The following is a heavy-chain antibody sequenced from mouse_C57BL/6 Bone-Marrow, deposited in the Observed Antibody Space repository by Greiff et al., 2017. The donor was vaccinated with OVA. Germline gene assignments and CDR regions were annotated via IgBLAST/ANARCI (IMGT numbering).Heavy chain of an antibody. CDR2: IDPSDSYT. V-gene: IGHV1-50*01. J-gene: IGHJ2*01. CDR1: GYTFTSYW. D-gene: IGHD2-5*01. CDR3: ARDSNYGGYYFDY. Sequence: QVQLQQPGAELVKPGASVKLSCKASGYTFTSYWMQWVKQRPGQGLEWIGEIDPSDSYTNYNQKFKGKATLTVDTSSSTAYMQLSSLTSEDSAVYYCARDSNYGGYYFDYWGQGTTLTVSS.